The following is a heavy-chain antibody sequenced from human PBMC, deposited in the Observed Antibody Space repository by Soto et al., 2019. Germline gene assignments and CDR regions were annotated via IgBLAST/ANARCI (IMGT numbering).Heavy chain of an antibody. V-gene: IGHV1-2*02. CDR2: INPNSGGT. CDR1: GYTFTGYY. D-gene: IGHD6-13*01. J-gene: IGHJ6*02. CDR3: ARDLRGIAAAGTMDYYYGMDV. Sequence: EASVKVSCKASGYTFTGYYMHWVRQAPGQGLEWMGWINPNSGGTNYAQKFQGRVTMTRDTSISTAYMELSRLRSDGTAVYYCARDLRGIAAAGTMDYYYGMDVWGQGTTVTVSS.